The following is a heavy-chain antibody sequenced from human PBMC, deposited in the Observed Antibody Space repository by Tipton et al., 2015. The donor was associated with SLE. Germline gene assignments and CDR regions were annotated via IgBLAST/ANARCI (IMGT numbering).Heavy chain of an antibody. J-gene: IGHJ4*02. CDR3: ARRYGTSFDY. Sequence: TLSLTCSVSDGSITSYYWSWIRQPPGKELEWIGHIDYTGTTYYNPSLKSRLTLSMDTSKNQFSLRVSSVTAADTAVYYCARRYGTSFDYWDQGTLVTVSS. CDR2: IDYTGTT. V-gene: IGHV4-59*08. D-gene: IGHD2-8*01. CDR1: DGSITSYY.